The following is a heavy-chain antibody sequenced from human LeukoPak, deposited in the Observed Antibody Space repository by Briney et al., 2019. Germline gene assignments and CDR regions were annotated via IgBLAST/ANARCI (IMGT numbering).Heavy chain of an antibody. CDR1: GGTFSSYA. V-gene: IGHV1-69*05. Sequence: SVKVSCKASGGTFSSYAISWVRQAPGQGLEWMGGIIPIFGTANYAQKFQGRVTITTDESTSTAYMELSSLRSEDTAVYYCAATGMVRGVMVPGYMDVWGKGTTVTVSS. J-gene: IGHJ6*03. D-gene: IGHD3-10*01. CDR2: IIPIFGTA. CDR3: AATGMVRGVMVPGYMDV.